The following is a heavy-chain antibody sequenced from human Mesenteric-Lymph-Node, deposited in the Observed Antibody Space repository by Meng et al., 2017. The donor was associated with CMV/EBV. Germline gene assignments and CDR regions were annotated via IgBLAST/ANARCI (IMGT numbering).Heavy chain of an antibody. CDR1: GFTFSTYA. V-gene: IGHV3-23*01. J-gene: IGHJ4*02. Sequence: PGGSLRLSCAASGFTFSTYAMNWVRQAPGKGLEWVSTISGSGSSTYYADSVKGRFTISRDNSKNTLYLQVNSLRAEDTAIYYCAKDQGYSYGYYFDYWGQGTLVTVSS. CDR3: AKDQGYSYGYYFDY. CDR2: ISGSGSST. D-gene: IGHD5-18*01.